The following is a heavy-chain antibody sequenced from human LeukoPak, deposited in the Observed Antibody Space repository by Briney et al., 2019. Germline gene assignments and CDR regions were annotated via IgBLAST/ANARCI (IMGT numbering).Heavy chain of an antibody. CDR2: ISYDGSNK. CDR1: GCSFSNYA. D-gene: IGHD5-18*01. Sequence: PGGSLRLSCAASGCSFSNYAMHWVRQAPGKGLEWVAVISYDGSNKYYADSEKGRFTISRDNSKNTLYLQMDSLRGEDTAVYYCARDSYGLDYWGQGTLVTVSS. J-gene: IGHJ4*02. CDR3: ARDSYGLDY. V-gene: IGHV3-30-3*01.